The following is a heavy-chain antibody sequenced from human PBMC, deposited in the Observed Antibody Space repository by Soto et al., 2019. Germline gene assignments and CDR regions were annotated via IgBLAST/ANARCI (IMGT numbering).Heavy chain of an antibody. D-gene: IGHD2-15*01. Sequence: EVQLVESGGGLVQPGGSLRLSCVASGFTVTDIYMNWVRQAPGKGLEWVSVIYKDFTDYADFVKGRFSVSTDSSKSVLYLQMDDLRAEDTAVYYCAREPRYCSGGSCSIMGDAFDIWGQGAMVTVSS. V-gene: IGHV3-66*01. CDR1: GFTVTDIY. CDR2: IYKDFT. CDR3: AREPRYCSGGSCSIMGDAFDI. J-gene: IGHJ3*02.